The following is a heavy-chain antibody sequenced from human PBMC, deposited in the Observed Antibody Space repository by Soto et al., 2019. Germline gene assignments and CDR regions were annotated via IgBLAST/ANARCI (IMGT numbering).Heavy chain of an antibody. CDR3: ARVVTVVKSFHYWYFDL. Sequence: QVQLVQSGAEVKKPGSSVKVSCKAPGGTFSSYAISWVRQAPGQGLEWMGGIIPIFGTANYAQKFQGRVTITAAESTSTAQMELSSLRSEATAVYYCARVVTVVKSFHYWYFDLWGRGTLVTVSS. CDR2: IIPIFGTA. D-gene: IGHD2-15*01. CDR1: GGTFSSYA. J-gene: IGHJ2*01. V-gene: IGHV1-69*12.